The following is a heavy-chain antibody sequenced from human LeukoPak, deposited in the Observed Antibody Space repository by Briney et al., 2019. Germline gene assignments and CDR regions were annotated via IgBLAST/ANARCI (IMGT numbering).Heavy chain of an antibody. D-gene: IGHD1-1*01. CDR3: ARWVTTTTTGAFDM. CDR2: LYYSGATYT. CDR1: GGSISSRSHY. J-gene: IGHJ3*02. V-gene: IGHV4-39*01. Sequence: SETLSLTCTVSGGSISSRSHYWGWIRQPPGKGLGWIGTLYYSGATYTYHNPSVKSRVTISVDTSESQFSLKLSSVTAADTAVYYCARWVTTTTTGAFDMWGQGTMVTVSS.